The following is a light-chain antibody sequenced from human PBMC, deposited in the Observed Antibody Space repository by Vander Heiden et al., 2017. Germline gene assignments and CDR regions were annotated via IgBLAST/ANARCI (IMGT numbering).Light chain of an antibody. CDR2: EDN. Sequence: NFMLPQPHSVSESLGRPVTISCTRSSGSIASNYVQWYPQRPGSSPTTVIYEDNQRPSGVPDRFSGSIDSSSNSASLTISGLKTEDEADYYCQSYDSSNVVFGGGTKLTVL. J-gene: IGLJ2*01. CDR3: QSYDSSNVV. CDR1: SGSIASNY. V-gene: IGLV6-57*01.